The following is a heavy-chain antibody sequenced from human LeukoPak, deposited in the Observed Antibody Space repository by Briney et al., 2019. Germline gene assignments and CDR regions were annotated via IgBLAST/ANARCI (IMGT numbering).Heavy chain of an antibody. V-gene: IGHV4-59*01. D-gene: IGHD6-13*01. Sequence: SETLSLTCNVSGDSITDYYWSWIRQPPGKGLEWIGFIYHSGNTNYDPSLASRVTLSLDTSKTQLSLRLTSVTAADTAVYYCAREEGIAAAGALEYWGQGILVTVSS. CDR3: AREEGIAAAGALEY. CDR1: GDSITDYY. CDR2: IYHSGNT. J-gene: IGHJ4*02.